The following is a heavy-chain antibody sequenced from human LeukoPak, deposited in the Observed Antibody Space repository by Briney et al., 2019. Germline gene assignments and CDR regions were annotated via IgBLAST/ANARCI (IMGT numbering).Heavy chain of an antibody. V-gene: IGHV3-7*01. CDR2: IKQDGSEK. CDR1: GFTFSSYW. Sequence: PGGSLRLSCAASGFTFSSYWMSWVRQAPGKELEWVANIKQDGSEKYYVDSVKGRFTISRDNAKNSLYLQMNSLRAEDTAVYYCARKLSGYYFPYYYYYMDVWGKGTTVTVSS. CDR3: ARKLSGYYFPYYYYYMDV. J-gene: IGHJ6*03. D-gene: IGHD3-22*01.